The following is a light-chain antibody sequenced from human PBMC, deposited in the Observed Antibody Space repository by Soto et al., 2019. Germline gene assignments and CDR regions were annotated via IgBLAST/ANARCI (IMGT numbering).Light chain of an antibody. CDR3: AAWDDSLSGPKWI. CDR2: TSD. Sequence: QPVLTQPPSASGTPGQRVTISCSGSSSNIGTNYIYWYQHLPGVAPKLLIYTSDQRPSGVPDLFSGSKSGTSASLAISGRRSEDEAEYYCAAWDDSLSGPKWIFGGGTTLTAL. V-gene: IGLV1-47*01. J-gene: IGLJ2*01. CDR1: SSNIGTNY.